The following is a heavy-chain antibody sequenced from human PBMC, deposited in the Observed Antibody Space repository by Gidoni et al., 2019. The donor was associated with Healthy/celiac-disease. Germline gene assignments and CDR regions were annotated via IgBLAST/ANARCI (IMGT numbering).Heavy chain of an antibody. V-gene: IGHV3-48*01. Sequence: EVQLVESGGGLVQPGGSLRLSCAASGFTFSSYSMNWVRQAPGKGLEWVSYISSSSSTIYYADSVKGRFTISRDNAKNSLYLQMNSPRAEDTAVYYCASVGYCSGGSCYSGYYYYGMDVWGQGTTVTVSS. CDR1: GFTFSSYS. D-gene: IGHD2-15*01. CDR3: ASVGYCSGGSCYSGYYYYGMDV. CDR2: ISSSSSTI. J-gene: IGHJ6*02.